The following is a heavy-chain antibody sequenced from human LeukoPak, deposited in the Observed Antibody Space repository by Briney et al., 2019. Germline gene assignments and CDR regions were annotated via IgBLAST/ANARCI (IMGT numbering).Heavy chain of an antibody. CDR3: ARHEVFRMIVVASFDI. V-gene: IGHV4-39*01. J-gene: IGHJ3*02. Sequence: PSETLSLTCTVSGGSLSSSSYYWGWTRQPPGKGLEWSGCIYYSGSTYYNPSLKSRVAISVDTSKNQFSLKLSSVTAADTAVYYCARHEVFRMIVVASFDIWGQGTMVTVSS. CDR2: IYYSGST. CDR1: GGSLSSSSYY. D-gene: IGHD3-22*01.